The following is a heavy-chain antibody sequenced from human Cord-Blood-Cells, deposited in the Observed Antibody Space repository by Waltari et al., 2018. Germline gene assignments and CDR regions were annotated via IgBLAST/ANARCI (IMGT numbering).Heavy chain of an antibody. Sequence: QVQLVQSGAEVKKPGASVKVACKASGYTFTGYYSHWVRQAPGQGVEWMGWINPNSGGTNYAQKVQGRVTMTRDTSISTAYMELSRLRSDDTAVYYCARDYYGSGSYPPFDYWGQGTLVTVSS. CDR2: INPNSGGT. V-gene: IGHV1-2*02. D-gene: IGHD3-10*01. CDR1: GYTFTGYY. CDR3: ARDYYGSGSYPPFDY. J-gene: IGHJ4*02.